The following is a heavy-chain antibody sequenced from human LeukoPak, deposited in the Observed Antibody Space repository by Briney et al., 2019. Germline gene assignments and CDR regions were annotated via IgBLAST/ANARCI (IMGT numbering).Heavy chain of an antibody. Sequence: GGSLRLSCAASGFTFSSYAMSWVRQAPGKGLEWVSAISGSGGSTYYADSVKGRLTISRDNSENTLYLQMNSLRAEDTAVYYCAAFMVRGVIVEDYWGQGTLVTVSS. D-gene: IGHD3-10*01. CDR2: ISGSGGST. J-gene: IGHJ4*02. V-gene: IGHV3-23*01. CDR3: AAFMVRGVIVEDY. CDR1: GFTFSSYA.